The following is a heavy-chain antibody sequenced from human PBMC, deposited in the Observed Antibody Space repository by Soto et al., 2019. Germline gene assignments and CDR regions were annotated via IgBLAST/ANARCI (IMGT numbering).Heavy chain of an antibody. CDR2: ISGSGGST. J-gene: IGHJ6*03. D-gene: IGHD2-2*01. CDR3: APHTSVVPAAPMDV. CDR1: GFTFSSYA. Sequence: GGSLRLSCAASGFTFSSYAMSWVRQAPGKGLEWVSAISGSGGSTYYADSVKGRFTISRDNSKNTLYLQMNSLRAEDTAVYYCAPHTSVVPAAPMDVWGKGTTVTVSS. V-gene: IGHV3-23*01.